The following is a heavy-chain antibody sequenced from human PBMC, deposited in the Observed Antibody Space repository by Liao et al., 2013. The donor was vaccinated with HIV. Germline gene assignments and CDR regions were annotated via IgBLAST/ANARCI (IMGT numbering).Heavy chain of an antibody. V-gene: IGHV4-39*07. CDR2: IYYSGFT. CDR3: ARSPSGDTFDI. J-gene: IGHJ3*02. CDR1: GGSISHNDYY. Sequence: QLQMQESGPGLVKPSETLSLTCTVSGGSISHNDYYWGYIRQPPGKGLEWIGTIYYSGFTYYNPSLESRVTISLDTSKNQFSMKLNSVTAADTAVYYCARSPSGDTFDIWGQGTMVTVSS.